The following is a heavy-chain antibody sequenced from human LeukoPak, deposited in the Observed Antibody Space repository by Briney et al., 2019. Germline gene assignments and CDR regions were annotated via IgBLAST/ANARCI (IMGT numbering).Heavy chain of an antibody. CDR1: GDSVSSNSAA. V-gene: IGHV6-1*01. Sequence: SQTLSLTCAISGDSVSSNSAAWNWIRQSPSRGLEWLARTYYRSKWYYDYAVSVESRITISPDTSKNQFSLQLNSVTPEDTAVYYCVRGEDSSGYFYFIGWGQGTLVTVSS. CDR3: VRGEDSSGYFYFIG. J-gene: IGHJ4*02. CDR2: TYYRSKWYY. D-gene: IGHD3-22*01.